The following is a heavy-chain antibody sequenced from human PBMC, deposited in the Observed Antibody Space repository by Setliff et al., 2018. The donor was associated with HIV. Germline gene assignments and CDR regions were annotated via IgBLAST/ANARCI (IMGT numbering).Heavy chain of an antibody. J-gene: IGHJ3*02. D-gene: IGHD3-22*01. V-gene: IGHV4-4*09. CDR2: IYTSGST. CDR1: GGSMNSYY. CDR3: ARRVIVVVIIPGGGGAHNAFDI. Sequence: PSETLSLTCTVSGGSMNSYYWSWIRQPPGKGLEWIGYIYTSGSTKYNPSLKSRVTILVDPSKNQFSLKLSSVTAADTAVYYCARRVIVVVIIPGGGGAHNAFDIWGQGTMVTVSS.